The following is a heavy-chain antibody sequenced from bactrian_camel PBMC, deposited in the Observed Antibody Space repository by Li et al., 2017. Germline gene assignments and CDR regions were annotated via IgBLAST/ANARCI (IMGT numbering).Heavy chain of an antibody. V-gene: IGHV3S56*01. CDR2: VGIYGRT. CDR3: AADDAGSADSDYCSRILLLNYRYDY. Sequence: HVQLVESGGGSVQAGGSLRLSCSTSEYTTSRYYMGWFRQAPGKEREGVASVGIYGRTHYADSVKGRFTISRDSASNTVYLQMNGLKAEDTAMYYCAADDAGSADSDYCSRILLLNYRYDYTGQGTQVTVS. J-gene: IGHJ4*01. CDR1: EYTTSRYY. D-gene: IGHD4*01.